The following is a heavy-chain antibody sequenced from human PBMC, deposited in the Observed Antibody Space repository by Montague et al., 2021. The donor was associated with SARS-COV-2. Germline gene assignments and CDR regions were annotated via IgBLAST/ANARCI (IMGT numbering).Heavy chain of an antibody. Sequence: SLRLSCAASGFTFGDYAMSWVRQAPGKGLEWVGFIRSKAYGGTTESAASVKGRFTISRDDSQSIAYLQMNSPKTEDTAVYYCTRYTPTFNDYVWGSYRYTSPGAFDIWGQGTMVTVSS. J-gene: IGHJ3*02. CDR1: GFTFGDYA. V-gene: IGHV3-49*04. CDR3: TRYTPTFNDYVWGSYRYTSPGAFDI. D-gene: IGHD3-16*02. CDR2: IRSKAYGGTT.